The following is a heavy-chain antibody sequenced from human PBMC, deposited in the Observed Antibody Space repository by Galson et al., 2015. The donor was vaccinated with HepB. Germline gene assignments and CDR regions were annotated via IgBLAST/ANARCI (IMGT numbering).Heavy chain of an antibody. CDR1: GFNFYDYG. Sequence: SLRLSCAASGFNFYDYGLSWIRQGPGKALEWVAGLNWDGGRIAYAESVQGRFTISRDNGKTSVYLQMSGLRAEDTALYYCARNQNHYDSSGYYGQNAFDIWGQGTMVSVSS. J-gene: IGHJ3*02. D-gene: IGHD3-22*01. CDR3: ARNQNHYDSSGYYGQNAFDI. V-gene: IGHV3-20*04. CDR2: LNWDGGRI.